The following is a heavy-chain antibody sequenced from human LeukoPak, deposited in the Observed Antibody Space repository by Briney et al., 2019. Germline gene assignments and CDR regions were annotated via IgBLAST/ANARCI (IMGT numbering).Heavy chain of an antibody. CDR1: GFTFSSFG. Sequence: PGGSLRLSCAASGFTFSSFGMHWVRQAPGKGLEWVAVISYDGNDKKHADSVKGRFTISRDNSKNTLYMQMNSLRAEDTAVYYCARVAVTAPRHWGQGTLVTVSS. V-gene: IGHV3-30*03. D-gene: IGHD6-19*01. CDR3: ARVAVTAPRH. CDR2: ISYDGNDK. J-gene: IGHJ1*01.